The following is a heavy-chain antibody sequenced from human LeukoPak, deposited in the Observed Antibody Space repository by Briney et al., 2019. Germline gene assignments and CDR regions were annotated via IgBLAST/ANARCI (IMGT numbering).Heavy chain of an antibody. CDR2: IYYSGNT. D-gene: IGHD3-22*01. CDR1: GYSISSGYY. Sequence: PSETLSLTCTVSGYSISSGYYWGWIRQPPGKGLEWIGSIYYSGNTYYNPSLKSRVTISVDTSKNQFSLKLNSVTAADTAVYYCARQHYYESFMDVWGKGTTVTISS. CDR3: ARQHYYESFMDV. V-gene: IGHV4-38-2*02. J-gene: IGHJ6*03.